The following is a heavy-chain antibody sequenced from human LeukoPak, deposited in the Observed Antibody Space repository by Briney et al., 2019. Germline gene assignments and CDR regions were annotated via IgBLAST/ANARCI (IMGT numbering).Heavy chain of an antibody. CDR3: ARENAYGSGSYYNGDSWFDP. J-gene: IGHJ5*02. CDR2: IYTSGST. Sequence: PSETLSLTCTVSGGSISSYYWSWIRQPAGKGLEWIGRIYTSGSTNYNPSLKSRVTMSVDTSKNQFSLKLSSVTAADMAVYYCARENAYGSGSYYNGDSWFDPWGRGTLVTVSS. CDR1: GGSISSYY. V-gene: IGHV4-4*07. D-gene: IGHD3-10*01.